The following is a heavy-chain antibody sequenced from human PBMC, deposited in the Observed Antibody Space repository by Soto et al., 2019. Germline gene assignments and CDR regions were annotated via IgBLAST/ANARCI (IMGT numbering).Heavy chain of an antibody. CDR3: ARDSGYDGIDP. CDR1: GFTVSSNY. J-gene: IGHJ5*02. CDR2: IYSGGSK. Sequence: GGSLRLSCAASGFTVSSNYMSWVRQAPGKGLEWVSVIYSGGSKYYADSVKGRFTISSDNSKNTLYLQMNSLRAEDTAVYYCARDSGYDGIDPWGQGTLVTVSS. D-gene: IGHD5-12*01. V-gene: IGHV3-53*01.